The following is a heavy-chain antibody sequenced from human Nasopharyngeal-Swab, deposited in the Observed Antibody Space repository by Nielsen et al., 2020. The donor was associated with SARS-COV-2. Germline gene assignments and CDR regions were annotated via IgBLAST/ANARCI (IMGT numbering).Heavy chain of an antibody. V-gene: IGHV3-30*18. CDR3: AKSMTTLIAYYYYGADV. D-gene: IGHD4-11*01. CDR1: GFTFKNYG. CDR2: TSPDGPNK. J-gene: IGHJ6*02. Sequence: GESLKISCAASGFTFKNYGMHWVRQAPGKGLDWVAVTSPDGPNKYYADSVKGRFSISRDNSKNTLFLEMNSLRAADTAVYYCAKSMTTLIAYYYYGADVWGQGTTVTVSS.